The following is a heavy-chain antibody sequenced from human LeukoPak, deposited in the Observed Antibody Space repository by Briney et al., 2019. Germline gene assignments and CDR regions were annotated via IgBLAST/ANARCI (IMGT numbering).Heavy chain of an antibody. Sequence: ESLKISCKGSGYSFTSYWIGWVRQMPGKGLEWMGIIYPGDSDTRYSPSFQGQVTISADKSISTAYLQWSSLKASDTAMYYCARRRSSSSSERYYYYYYMDVWGKGTTVTVSS. CDR1: GYSFTSYW. J-gene: IGHJ6*03. D-gene: IGHD6-6*01. V-gene: IGHV5-51*01. CDR3: ARRRSSSSSERYYYYYYMDV. CDR2: IYPGDSDT.